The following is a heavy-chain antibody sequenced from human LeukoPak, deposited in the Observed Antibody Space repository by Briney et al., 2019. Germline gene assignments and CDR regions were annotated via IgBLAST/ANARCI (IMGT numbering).Heavy chain of an antibody. CDR1: GYTLTELS. J-gene: IGHJ4*02. CDR3: ATYGSGSYSYFDY. Sequence: GASVKVSCKVSGYTLTELSMHWVRQAPGKGLEWMGGFDPEDGETIYAQKFQGRVTMTEDTSADTAYMELSSLRSEDTAVYYCATYGSGSYSYFDYWGQGTLVTVSS. CDR2: FDPEDGET. V-gene: IGHV1-24*01. D-gene: IGHD3-10*01.